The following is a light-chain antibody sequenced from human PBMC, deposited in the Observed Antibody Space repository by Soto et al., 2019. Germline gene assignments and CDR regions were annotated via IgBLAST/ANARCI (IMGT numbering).Light chain of an antibody. Sequence: QLVLTQSPSASASLGASVKLTCTLSSGYSSYAIAWHQQQPEKGPRYLMKLNSDGSHSKGDGLPDRFSGSSSGAERYLTISSLQSEDEADYYCQTWGTGIRVFGGGTKLTVL. J-gene: IGLJ2*01. CDR3: QTWGTGIRV. CDR1: SGYSSYA. V-gene: IGLV4-69*02. CDR2: LNSDGSH.